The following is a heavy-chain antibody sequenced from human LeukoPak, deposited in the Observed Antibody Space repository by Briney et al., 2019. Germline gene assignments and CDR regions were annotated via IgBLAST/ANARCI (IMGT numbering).Heavy chain of an antibody. V-gene: IGHV4-4*07. CDR2: IYTSGST. CDR3: ARDRYNNYYYMDV. CDR1: GGSISSYY. J-gene: IGHJ6*03. D-gene: IGHD1-14*01. Sequence: SETLSLTCTVSGGSISSYYWSWIRQPAGKGLEWIGRIYTSGSTNYNPSLKSRVTMSVDTSKNQISLKLSSMTAADTPVSYCARDRYNNYYYMDVWGKGTTVSVSS.